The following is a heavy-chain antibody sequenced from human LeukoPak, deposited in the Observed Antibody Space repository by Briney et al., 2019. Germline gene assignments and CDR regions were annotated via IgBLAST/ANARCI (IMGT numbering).Heavy chain of an antibody. D-gene: IGHD6-6*01. CDR2: VSGTGVSK. CDR3: ARERGGGSIAARPGYFDY. Sequence: PGGSLRLSCAPSGFTFSNYAMSWVRQAPGKGLEWVSTVSGTGVSKYYAHSVEGRFTISRDNAKNSLYLQMNSQRAEDTAVYYCARERGGGSIAARPGYFDYWGQGTLVTVSS. V-gene: IGHV3-23*01. J-gene: IGHJ4*02. CDR1: GFTFSNYA.